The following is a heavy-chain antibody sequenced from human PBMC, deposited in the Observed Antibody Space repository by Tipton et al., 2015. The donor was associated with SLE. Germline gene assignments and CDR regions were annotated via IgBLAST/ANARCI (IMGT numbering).Heavy chain of an antibody. D-gene: IGHD3-16*01. Sequence: TLSLTCSVYGGSFSTDYWSWIRRPPGRGLEWIGEIHQSGRVKYNPSLKSRITISVDTSTNQFSLELTSVTAADTAVYYCVRHRGGSRGIDVWGQGTTATVSS. CDR1: GGSFSTDY. CDR2: IHQSGRV. CDR3: VRHRGGSRGIDV. J-gene: IGHJ6*02. V-gene: IGHV4-34*01.